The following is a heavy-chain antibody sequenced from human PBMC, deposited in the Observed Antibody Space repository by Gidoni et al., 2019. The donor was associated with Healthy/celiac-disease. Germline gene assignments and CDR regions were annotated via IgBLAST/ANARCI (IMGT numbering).Heavy chain of an antibody. Sequence: QVQLVQSGAEVKKPGASVKVSCKASGYTFTGYYLHWVRQAPGQGLEWMGWINPNTGVTNYAQKFQVRVTMTRDTSISTAYMELSRLRSDDTAVYYCAREAITGTNDAFDIWGQGTMVTFSS. CDR1: GYTFTGYY. CDR2: INPNTGVT. D-gene: IGHD1-7*01. J-gene: IGHJ3*02. V-gene: IGHV1-2*02. CDR3: AREAITGTNDAFDI.